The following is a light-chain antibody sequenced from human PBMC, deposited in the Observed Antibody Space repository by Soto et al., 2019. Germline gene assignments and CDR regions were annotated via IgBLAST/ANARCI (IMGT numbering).Light chain of an antibody. CDR3: QQYNSRGT. CDR2: DAS. CDR1: QSISSL. Sequence: DIQMTQSPSTLSASVGDRVTITCRASQSISSLLAWYQQKPGKAPKLLIYDASSLESGVPSRFSGSGSGTEFTLTISRLQPDDFATYYCQQYNSRGTFGQGTKVEIK. J-gene: IGKJ1*01. V-gene: IGKV1-5*01.